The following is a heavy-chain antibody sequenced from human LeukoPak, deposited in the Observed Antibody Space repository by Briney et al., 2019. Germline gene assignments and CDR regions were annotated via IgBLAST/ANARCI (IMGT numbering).Heavy chain of an antibody. CDR1: GGSLSRYY. CDR2: IYSSGST. V-gene: IGHV4-59*08. D-gene: IGHD3-10*01. Sequence: SETLSLTCTVSGGSLSRYYWSWIRQPPGKGLEWIGYIYSSGSTNYKPSLKSRVTISVDTSKNQFSLKLSSVTAADTAVYYCARYYYDSGSAFDYWGQGTLVTVSS. CDR3: ARYYYDSGSAFDY. J-gene: IGHJ4*02.